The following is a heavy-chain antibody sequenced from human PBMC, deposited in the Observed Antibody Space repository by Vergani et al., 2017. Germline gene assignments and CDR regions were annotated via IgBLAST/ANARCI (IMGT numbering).Heavy chain of an antibody. CDR2: IIPILGIA. J-gene: IGHJ6*02. V-gene: IGHV1-69*08. D-gene: IGHD3/OR15-3a*01. CDR3: ARETWTPHGMDG. CDR1: GGTFSSYT. Sequence: QVQLVQSGAEVKKPGSSVKVCCKASGGTFSSYTISWVRQAPGPGHEWMGRIIPILGIANYAQKFQGRVTITADKSTSTAYMELSSLRSEDSGVYYCARETWTPHGMDGWGQGSTVTVS.